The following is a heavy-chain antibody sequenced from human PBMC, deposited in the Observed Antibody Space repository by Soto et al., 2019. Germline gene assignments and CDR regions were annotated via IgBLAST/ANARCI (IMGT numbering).Heavy chain of an antibody. CDR1: GFIFPFYS. J-gene: IGHJ3*02. CDR3: AREYCSGGSCYGEDVFDI. D-gene: IGHD2-15*01. Sequence: GGSLRLSCAASGFIFPFYSMNWVRQAPGKGLEWVSSISSSGTYIYYADSVKGRFTISRDNAKNSLYLQMNGLRAEDAAVYYCAREYCSGGSCYGEDVFDIWGRGTMVTVSS. CDR2: ISSSGTYI. V-gene: IGHV3-21*01.